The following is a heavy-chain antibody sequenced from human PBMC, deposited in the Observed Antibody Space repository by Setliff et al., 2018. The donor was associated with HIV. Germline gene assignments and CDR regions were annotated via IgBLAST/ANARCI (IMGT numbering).Heavy chain of an antibody. Sequence: HPGGSLRLSCEASGFPLYTYDMNWVRQAPGKALEWISFISHGGATKYYADSVKGRFTISRDNAKNSLYLVMNSLRADDTATYYCARDRLTSARYWTSDYWGQGTLVTVSS. J-gene: IGHJ4*02. CDR2: ISHGGATK. D-gene: IGHD2-8*02. CDR1: GFPLYTYD. CDR3: ARDRLTSARYWTSDY. V-gene: IGHV3-48*01.